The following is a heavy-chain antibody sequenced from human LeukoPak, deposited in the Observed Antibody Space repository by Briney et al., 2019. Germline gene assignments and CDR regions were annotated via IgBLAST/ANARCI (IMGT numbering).Heavy chain of an antibody. J-gene: IGHJ4*02. CDR3: ARDCSGGSCYDY. Sequence: SVQVSCKASGGTFSSYTISWLRQAAGQGLEWMGRIIPILGIANYAQKFQGRVTITADKSTSTAYMELSSLRSEDTAVYYCARDCSGGSCYDYWGQGTLVTVSS. V-gene: IGHV1-69*04. D-gene: IGHD2-15*01. CDR2: IIPILGIA. CDR1: GGTFSSYT.